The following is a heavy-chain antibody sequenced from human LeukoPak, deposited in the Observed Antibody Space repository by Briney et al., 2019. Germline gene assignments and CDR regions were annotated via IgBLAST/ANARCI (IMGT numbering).Heavy chain of an antibody. CDR1: GGTFSSYA. CDR2: IIPIFGTA. Sequence: GASVKVSCKASGGTFSSYAISWVRQAPGQGLEWMGGIIPIFGTANYAQKFQGRVTITADESTSTAYMELSSLRSEDTAVYYCARSYYYDSSGPSAHWFDPWGQGTLVTVSS. V-gene: IGHV1-69*13. D-gene: IGHD3-22*01. J-gene: IGHJ5*02. CDR3: ARSYYYDSSGPSAHWFDP.